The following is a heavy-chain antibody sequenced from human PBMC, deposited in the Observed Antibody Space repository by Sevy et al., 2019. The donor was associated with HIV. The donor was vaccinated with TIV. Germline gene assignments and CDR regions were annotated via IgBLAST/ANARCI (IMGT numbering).Heavy chain of an antibody. Sequence: ASVKVSCKASGYTFTSYGISWVRQAPGQGLEWMGWISAYNGNTNYAQKLQGRVTMTTDTSTSTAYMELRSLRSDDTAVYYCAGDRRRDGYNNMRGGFDYWGQGTLVTVSS. CDR3: AGDRRRDGYNNMRGGFDY. D-gene: IGHD5-12*01. CDR1: GYTFTSYG. V-gene: IGHV1-18*04. CDR2: ISAYNGNT. J-gene: IGHJ4*02.